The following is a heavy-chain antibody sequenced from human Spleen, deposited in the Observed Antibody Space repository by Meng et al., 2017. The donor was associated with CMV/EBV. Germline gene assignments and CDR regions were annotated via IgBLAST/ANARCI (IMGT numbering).Heavy chain of an antibody. CDR3: ARDYPIRGLDY. J-gene: IGHJ4*02. Sequence: GGSLRLSCAASGFTFSSYAMHWVRQAPGKGLEWVAVISYDGSNKYYADSVKGRFTISRDNSKNTLYLQMNSLRAEDTAVYYCARDYPIRGLDYWGQGTLVTVSS. CDR2: ISYDGSNK. D-gene: IGHD4-17*01. V-gene: IGHV3-30*04. CDR1: GFTFSSYA.